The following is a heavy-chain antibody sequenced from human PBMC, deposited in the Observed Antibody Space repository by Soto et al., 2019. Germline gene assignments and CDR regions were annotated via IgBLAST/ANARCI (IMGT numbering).Heavy chain of an antibody. Sequence: GGSLSLSCAASGFTFSSNSMNWVRQAPGKGLEWVSSISSSSSYIYHADSVKGRFTISRDNAKNSLYLQMNSLRAEDTAVYYCARDRTSTLSSGTSFDYWGQGTLVTVSS. CDR2: ISSSSSYI. D-gene: IGHD6-19*01. CDR1: GFTFSSNS. J-gene: IGHJ4*02. CDR3: ARDRTSTLSSGTSFDY. V-gene: IGHV3-21*01.